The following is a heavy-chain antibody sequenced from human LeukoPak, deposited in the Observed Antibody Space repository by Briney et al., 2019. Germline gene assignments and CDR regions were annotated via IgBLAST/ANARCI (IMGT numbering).Heavy chain of an antibody. D-gene: IGHD5-18*01. CDR3: AKFDSYEAFDI. CDR1: GYSFTSYW. V-gene: IGHV5-51*01. Sequence: GESLKISCKGSGYSFTSYWIGWVRQMPGKGLEWMGIIYPGDSDTRYSPSFQGQVTISADKSTSTAYLQWSSLKASDAAMYYCAKFDSYEAFDIWGQGTMVTVSS. J-gene: IGHJ3*02. CDR2: IYPGDSDT.